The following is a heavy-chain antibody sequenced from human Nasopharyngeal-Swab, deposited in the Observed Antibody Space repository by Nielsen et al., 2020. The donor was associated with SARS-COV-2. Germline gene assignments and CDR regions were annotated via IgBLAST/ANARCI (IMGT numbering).Heavy chain of an antibody. CDR2: ISSSGSTT. CDR1: RMMFSDYE. V-gene: IGHV3-48*03. J-gene: IGHJ4*02. CDR3: ASSPFITVMERALDH. D-gene: IGHD3-22*01. Sequence: GGSLRLSCEASRMMFSDYEMNWVRQAPGKGLEWVSYISSSGSTTYYADSVKGRFTTSRDNTKNSLFLQMNSLSAEDTAVYYCASSPFITVMERALDHWGQGTLVTVSS.